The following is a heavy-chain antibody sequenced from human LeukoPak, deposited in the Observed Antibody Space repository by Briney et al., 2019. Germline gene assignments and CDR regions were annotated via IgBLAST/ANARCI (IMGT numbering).Heavy chain of an antibody. D-gene: IGHD3-9*01. CDR1: GGSISSSSYH. CDR3: ARGIGDILTGYYGTWFDP. V-gene: IGHV4-39*07. J-gene: IGHJ5*02. Sequence: SETLSLTCTVSGGSISSSSYHWGWIRQPPGKGLEWIGSIYYSGSTYYNPSLKSRVTISVDTSKNQFSLKLSSVTAADTAVYYCARGIGDILTGYYGTWFDPWGQGTLVTVSS. CDR2: IYYSGST.